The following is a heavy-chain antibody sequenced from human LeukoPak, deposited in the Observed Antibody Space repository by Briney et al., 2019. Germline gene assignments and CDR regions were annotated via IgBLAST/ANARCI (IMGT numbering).Heavy chain of an antibody. J-gene: IGHJ4*02. D-gene: IGHD3-16*02. Sequence: ASVKVSCKASGYTFTGYYMHWVRQAPGQGLERMGRINPNSGGTNYAQKFQGRVTMTRDTSISTAYMELSRLRSDDTAVYYCARGGVYDYVWGSYRQPDFWGQGTLVTVSS. CDR1: GYTFTGYY. CDR2: INPNSGGT. CDR3: ARGGVYDYVWGSYRQPDF. V-gene: IGHV1-2*06.